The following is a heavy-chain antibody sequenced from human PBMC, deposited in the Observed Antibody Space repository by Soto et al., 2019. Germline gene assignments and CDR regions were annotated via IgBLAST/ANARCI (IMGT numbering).Heavy chain of an antibody. V-gene: IGHV1-18*01. CDR3: ARSSFDSSGHSDAFDI. J-gene: IGHJ3*02. CDR2: ISTYNGNT. Sequence: QVQLVQSGAEVKKPGASVKVSCKASGYTFTSYGISWVRQAPGQGLEWMGWISTYNGNTNYAQKLQGRVTMTTDTSTSTADMELRSLRSDDTAVYYCARSSFDSSGHSDAFDIWCQGTMVTVSS. D-gene: IGHD3-22*01. CDR1: GYTFTSYG.